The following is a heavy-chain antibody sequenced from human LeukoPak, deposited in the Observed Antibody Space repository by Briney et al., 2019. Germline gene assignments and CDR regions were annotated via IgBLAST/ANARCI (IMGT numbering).Heavy chain of an antibody. V-gene: IGHV4-4*07. CDR3: VRHGSSSSSDYFDY. CDR2: VYSSGST. D-gene: IGHD6-6*01. J-gene: IGHJ4*02. CDR1: GGAISGYY. Sequence: SETLSLTCTVSGGAISGYYWSWIRQPAGKGLEWLGRVYSSGSTKYNPSLRSRVTISINMSKSQFSLILGSVTATDTAVYYCVRHGSSSSSDYFDYWAQGTLVTVSS.